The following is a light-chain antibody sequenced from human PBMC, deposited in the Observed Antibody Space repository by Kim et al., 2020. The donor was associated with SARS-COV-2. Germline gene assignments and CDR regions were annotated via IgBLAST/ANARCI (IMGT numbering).Light chain of an antibody. V-gene: IGKV3-20*01. Sequence: EIVLTQSPGTLSLSPGERATLSCRASQSVSSSYLAWYQQKPGQTPRLLIYGASSRATGIPDRFSGSGSGTDFTLTISRLEPEDFAVYYCQQYGRSPPDTFGQGTKLEI. J-gene: IGKJ2*01. CDR3: QQYGRSPPDT. CDR2: GAS. CDR1: QSVSSSY.